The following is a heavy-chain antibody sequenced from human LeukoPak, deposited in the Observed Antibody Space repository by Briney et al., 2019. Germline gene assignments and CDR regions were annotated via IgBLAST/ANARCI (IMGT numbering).Heavy chain of an antibody. V-gene: IGHV3-53*01. D-gene: IGHD3-16*01. CDR1: GFTVSNKY. CDR2: INAGGTI. Sequence: GGSLRLSCAASGFTVSNKYMSWVRQAPGKGLEWVSVINAGGTIYYADSVKGRFTISKDNSRNTLSLQMNSLRAEDTAVYYCAKDRTPLDDYSWGSSPRFDQWGQGTLVTVSS. J-gene: IGHJ4*02. CDR3: AKDRTPLDDYSWGSSPRFDQ.